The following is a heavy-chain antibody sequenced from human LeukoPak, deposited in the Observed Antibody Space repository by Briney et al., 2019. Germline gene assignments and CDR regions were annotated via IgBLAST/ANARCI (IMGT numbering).Heavy chain of an antibody. CDR1: GGTFSRFT. J-gene: IGHJ4*02. Sequence: SVTVSCKAYGGTFSRFTISWVRQAPGQGFEWMGGITPIFGTANFAQKFQGRVSITADGSTSTAFMELSSLRSEDTAVYYCAREWGLESSGYYYAYWGQGTLVTVSS. V-gene: IGHV1-69*13. CDR2: ITPIFGTA. CDR3: AREWGLESSGYYYAY. D-gene: IGHD3-22*01.